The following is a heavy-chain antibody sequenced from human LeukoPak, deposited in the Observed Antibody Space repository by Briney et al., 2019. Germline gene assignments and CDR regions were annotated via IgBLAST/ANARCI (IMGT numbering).Heavy chain of an antibody. V-gene: IGHV3-48*03. J-gene: IGHJ3*02. Sequence: GGSLRLSCAASGFTFTTYEMNWVRQAPGKGLEWISYISRSGSTIYYADSVKGRFTISRDNAKKSLYLQMNSLRAEDTAVYYCARGSNIGYNYNAFDIWGQGTMVTVSS. CDR3: ARGSNIGYNYNAFDI. D-gene: IGHD3-22*01. CDR1: GFTFTTYE. CDR2: ISRSGSTI.